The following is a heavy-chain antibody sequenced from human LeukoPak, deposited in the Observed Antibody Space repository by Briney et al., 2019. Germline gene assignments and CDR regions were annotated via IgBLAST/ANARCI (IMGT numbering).Heavy chain of an antibody. V-gene: IGHV3-21*01. CDR1: GLTFTTYA. CDR3: ARLRYDSNGYYSIFDY. J-gene: IGHJ4*02. Sequence: GGSLRLSCAASGLTFTTYAMTWVRQAPGKGLEWVSSITRTSIYIYYADSVKGRFTISRDNAKNSLYLQMNSLRAEDTAVYYCARLRYDSNGYYSIFDYWGQGTLVTVSS. CDR2: ITRTSIYI. D-gene: IGHD3-22*01.